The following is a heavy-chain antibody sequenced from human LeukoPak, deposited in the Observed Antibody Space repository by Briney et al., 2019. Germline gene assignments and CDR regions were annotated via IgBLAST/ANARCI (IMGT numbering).Heavy chain of an antibody. D-gene: IGHD3-10*01. CDR1: GFTFDDYA. CDR2: ISWNSGSI. J-gene: IGHJ4*02. V-gene: IGHV3-9*01. Sequence: PGGSLRLSCAASGFTFDDYAMHWVRQAPGKGLEWVSGISWNSGSIGYADSVKGRFTISRDNAKNSLYLQMNSLKTEDTAVYYCTTGGITMVRGGTDYFDYWGQGTLVTVSS. CDR3: TTGGITMVRGGTDYFDY.